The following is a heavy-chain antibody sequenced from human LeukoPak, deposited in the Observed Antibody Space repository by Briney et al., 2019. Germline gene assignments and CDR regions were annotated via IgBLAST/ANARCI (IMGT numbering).Heavy chain of an antibody. Sequence: SETLSLTCTVSGGSISSYYWSWIRQPPGKGLEWIGYIYYSGSTSYNPSLKSRVTISVDTSKNQFSLKLSSVTAADTAVYYCARSDYDSSGYYLHFDYWGQGTLVTVSS. J-gene: IGHJ4*02. CDR3: ARSDYDSSGYYLHFDY. CDR2: IYYSGST. D-gene: IGHD3-22*01. CDR1: GGSISSYY. V-gene: IGHV4-59*01.